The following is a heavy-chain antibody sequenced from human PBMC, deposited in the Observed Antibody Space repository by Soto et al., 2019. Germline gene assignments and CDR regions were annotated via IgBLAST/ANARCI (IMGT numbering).Heavy chain of an antibody. CDR3: ATIRVRGGPLRFED. J-gene: IGHJ4*01. Sequence: QVQLVQSGAEVKKPGSSVKVSCKTSGGLFSVFSFNWVQQAPGQGLEWMGGVLPITGSTDYAQKFQGRLTITADRSTSTIYMELSRLTSDDTANYYCATIRVRGGPLRFEDGGQGTLISVSS. CDR1: GGLFSVFS. D-gene: IGHD5-12*01. V-gene: IGHV1-69*06. CDR2: VLPITGST.